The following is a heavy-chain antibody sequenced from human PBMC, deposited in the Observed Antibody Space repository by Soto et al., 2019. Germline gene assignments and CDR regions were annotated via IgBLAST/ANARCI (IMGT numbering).Heavy chain of an antibody. CDR1: GFSLTTSGVG. Sequence: QITLKESGPTRVKPTQTLALTCTFSGFSLTTSGVGVGWIRKTPGKALEWLAVIYWDDDKRYNPSLKNRLTITKXLSXNXVVLIMADMDPVDTATYFCAHRGYMYGNWDHGYFDYWGQGTLVTVSS. J-gene: IGHJ4*02. V-gene: IGHV2-5*02. CDR2: IYWDDDK. D-gene: IGHD5-18*01. CDR3: AHRGYMYGNWDHGYFDY.